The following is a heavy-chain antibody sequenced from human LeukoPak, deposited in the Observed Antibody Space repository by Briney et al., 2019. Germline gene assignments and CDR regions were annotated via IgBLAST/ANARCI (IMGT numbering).Heavy chain of an antibody. CDR2: IIPIFGTA. Sequence: ASVKVSCKASGGTFSSYAISWVRQAPGQGLEWMGGIIPIFGTANYAQKFQGRVTITTDESTSTAYMELSSLRSEDTAVCYCVTNSGYDQNFDYWGQGTLVTVSS. CDR1: GGTFSSYA. V-gene: IGHV1-69*05. J-gene: IGHJ4*02. D-gene: IGHD5-12*01. CDR3: VTNSGYDQNFDY.